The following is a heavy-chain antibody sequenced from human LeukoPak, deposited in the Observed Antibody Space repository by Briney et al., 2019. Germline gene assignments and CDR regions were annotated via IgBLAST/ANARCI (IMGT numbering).Heavy chain of an antibody. V-gene: IGHV4-34*01. Sequence: SETLSLTCAVYGGSFSGYYWSWIRQPPGKGLEWIGEINHSGSTNYNPSLKSRVTISVDTSKNQFSLKLSSVTAADTAMYYCALGGGDSMASDYWGQGTLVTVSS. D-gene: IGHD2/OR15-2a*01. CDR2: INHSGST. CDR1: GGSFSGYY. CDR3: ALGGGDSMASDY. J-gene: IGHJ4*02.